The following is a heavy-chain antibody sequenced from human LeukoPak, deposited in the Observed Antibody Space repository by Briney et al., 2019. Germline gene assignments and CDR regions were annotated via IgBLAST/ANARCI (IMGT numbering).Heavy chain of an antibody. D-gene: IGHD3-10*01. Sequence: GGSLRLSCAASGFTFSTYGMHWVRQAPGKGLEWVAFIRKDGSNQNYADSVKGRFTIFRDNSKNTLYLQMNSLRAEDTAVYYWAKDKEYGSGSYSIDYWGQGSLVTVSS. CDR1: GFTFSTYG. CDR2: IRKDGSNQ. CDR3: AKDKEYGSGSYSIDY. J-gene: IGHJ4*02. V-gene: IGHV3-30*02.